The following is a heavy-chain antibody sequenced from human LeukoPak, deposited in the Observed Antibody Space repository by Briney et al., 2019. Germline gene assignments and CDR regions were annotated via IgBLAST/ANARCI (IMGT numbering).Heavy chain of an antibody. CDR1: GFTFSSYS. D-gene: IGHD6-6*01. CDR2: ISSSSSTI. V-gene: IGHV3-48*04. Sequence: GGSLRLSCAASGFTFSSYSKNWVRQAPGKGLEWVSYISSSSSTIYYADSVKGRFTISRDNAKNSLYLQMNSLRAEDTAVYYCARESSSSSFDYWGQGTLVTVSS. J-gene: IGHJ4*02. CDR3: ARESSSSSFDY.